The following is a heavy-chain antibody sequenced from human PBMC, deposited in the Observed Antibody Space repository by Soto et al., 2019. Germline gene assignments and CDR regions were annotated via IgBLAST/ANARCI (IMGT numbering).Heavy chain of an antibody. D-gene: IGHD3-10*01. J-gene: IGHJ4*02. CDR2: IYYSGST. Sequence: SETLSITCTVSGGSIRSYYWTWIRQPPGKGLEWIGYIYYSGSTSYNPSLKSRVTISVDTSKNQFSLKLSSVTAADTAVYYCARRGSGSYSDXWGQGTLVTVSS. CDR1: GGSIRSYY. V-gene: IGHV4-59*08. CDR3: ARRGSGSYSDX.